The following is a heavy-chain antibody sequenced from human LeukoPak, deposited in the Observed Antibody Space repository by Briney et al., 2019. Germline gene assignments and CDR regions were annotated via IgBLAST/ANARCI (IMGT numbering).Heavy chain of an antibody. CDR3: ARVRKQLVREAFDY. Sequence: ASVKVSCKASGYTFTGYYMHWVRQAPGQGLEWMGWINPNSGGTNYAQKFRGRVTMTRDTSISTAYMELSRLRSDDTAVYYCARVRKQLVREAFDYWGQGTLVTVSS. CDR1: GYTFTGYY. D-gene: IGHD6-13*01. CDR2: INPNSGGT. V-gene: IGHV1-2*02. J-gene: IGHJ4*02.